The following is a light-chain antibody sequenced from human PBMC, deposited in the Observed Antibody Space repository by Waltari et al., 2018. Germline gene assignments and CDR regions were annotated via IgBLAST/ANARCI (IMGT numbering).Light chain of an antibody. CDR2: LVS. CDR3: MQARQTPWT. CDR1: QSLLHSNGYTF. V-gene: IGKV2-28*01. Sequence: DIVMTQSPLSLPVSPGEPASISCTSSQSLLHSNGYTFLDWYLQKPGHSPPLLIYLVSNRASGVPDRFSGSGSGTDFTLKISRVEAEDVGVYYCMQARQTPWTFGQGTKVEIK. J-gene: IGKJ1*01.